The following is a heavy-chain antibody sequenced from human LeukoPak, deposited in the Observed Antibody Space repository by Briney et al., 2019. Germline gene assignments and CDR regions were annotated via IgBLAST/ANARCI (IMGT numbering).Heavy chain of an antibody. V-gene: IGHV3-30*18. CDR2: IPYDERNK. Sequence: GGSLRLSCEASGFTFNTYGMHWVRQAPGKGLEWLAVIPYDERNKYYADSVKGRFTISRDNSKNTLYLQMSSLRPEDTAVYYCANGAVYCTSPKYPTGSAPSCFAHWGQGTLVTVSS. D-gene: IGHD2-2*01. CDR3: ANGAVYCTSPKYPTGSAPSCFAH. CDR1: GFTFNTYG. J-gene: IGHJ4*02.